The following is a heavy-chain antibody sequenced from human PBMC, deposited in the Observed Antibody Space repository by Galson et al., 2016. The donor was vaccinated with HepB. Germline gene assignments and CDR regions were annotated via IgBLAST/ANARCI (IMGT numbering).Heavy chain of an antibody. D-gene: IGHD1-26*01. CDR2: INPDSGVT. CDR1: GYTFTGYY. J-gene: IGHJ3*02. Sequence: SVKVSCKASGYTFTGYYMHWVRQAPGQGLEWMGWINPDSGVTIYAQKFQGRVTMTRDTSISTVYMELSRLKSDDTAIYYCARDRYSGSYYVGAFDIWGQGTMVTVA. V-gene: IGHV1-2*02. CDR3: ARDRYSGSYYVGAFDI.